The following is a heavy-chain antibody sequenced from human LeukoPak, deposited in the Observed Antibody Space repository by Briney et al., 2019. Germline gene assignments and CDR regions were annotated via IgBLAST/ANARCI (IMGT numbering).Heavy chain of an antibody. CDR3: ARDLGVFGELTYYFDY. J-gene: IGHJ4*02. V-gene: IGHV4-59*12. CDR2: IYYSGST. Sequence: PSETLSLTCTVSGGSISSYYWSWIRQPPGKGLEWTGYIYYSGSTNYNPSLKSRVTISVDTSKNQFSLKLSSVTAADTAVYYCARDLGVFGELTYYFDYWGQGTLVTVSS. D-gene: IGHD3-10*01. CDR1: GGSISSYY.